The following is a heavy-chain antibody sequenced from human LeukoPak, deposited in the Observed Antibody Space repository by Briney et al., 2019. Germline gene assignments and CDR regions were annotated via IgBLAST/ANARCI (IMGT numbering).Heavy chain of an antibody. CDR3: ARDFSYGSGFDY. CDR2: ISNGGSI. V-gene: IGHV3-64*01. J-gene: IGHJ4*02. Sequence: PGGSLRLSCAASGFSISSYALHWVRRAPGKGLQYVSGISNGGSIDYANSVKGRFTISRDNSKNTLYLQMGSLRPEDMAVYYCARDFSYGSGFDYWGQGILVTVSS. CDR1: GFSISSYA. D-gene: IGHD5-18*01.